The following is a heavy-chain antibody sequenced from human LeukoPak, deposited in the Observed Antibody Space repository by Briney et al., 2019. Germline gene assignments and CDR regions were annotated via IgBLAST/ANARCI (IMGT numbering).Heavy chain of an antibody. D-gene: IGHD3-22*01. CDR1: GFTFSSYS. V-gene: IGHV3-21*01. CDR3: ARSFYDSSGYYYAVLRRSYYFDY. Sequence: GGSLRLSCAASGFTFSSYSMNWVRQAPGKGLEWVSSISSSSSYIYYADSVKGRFTISRDNAKNSLYLQMNSLRAEDTAVYYCARSFYDSSGYYYAVLRRSYYFDYWGRGTLVTVSS. J-gene: IGHJ4*02. CDR2: ISSSSSYI.